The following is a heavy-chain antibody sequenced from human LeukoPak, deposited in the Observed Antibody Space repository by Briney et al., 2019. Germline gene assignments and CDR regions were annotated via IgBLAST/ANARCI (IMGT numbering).Heavy chain of an antibody. J-gene: IGHJ4*02. CDR1: GYTFTSYA. CDR3: ARDAITYYYGSLGY. D-gene: IGHD3-10*01. CDR2: INAGNGNT. V-gene: IGHV1-3*01. Sequence: ASVKVSCKASGYTFTSYAMHWVRQAPGQGLEWMGWINAGNGNTKYSQKFQGRVTITRDTSASTAYMELSSLRSEDTAVYYCARDAITYYYGSLGYWGQGTLVTVSS.